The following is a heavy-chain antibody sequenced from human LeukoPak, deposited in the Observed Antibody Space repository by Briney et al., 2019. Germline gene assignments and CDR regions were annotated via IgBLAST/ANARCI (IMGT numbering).Heavy chain of an antibody. J-gene: IGHJ3*02. CDR1: GFTFSSYG. CDR3: AKDQAKPQIRPADIVVRNGAFDI. CDR2: IRYDGSNK. Sequence: GGSLRLSCAASGFTFSSYGMHWVRQAPGKRLEWVAFIRYDGSNKYYAHSVKGRFTISRDNSKNTLYLQMNSLRAEDTAVYYCAKDQAKPQIRPADIVVRNGAFDIWGQGTMVTVSS. V-gene: IGHV3-30*02. D-gene: IGHD2-2*01.